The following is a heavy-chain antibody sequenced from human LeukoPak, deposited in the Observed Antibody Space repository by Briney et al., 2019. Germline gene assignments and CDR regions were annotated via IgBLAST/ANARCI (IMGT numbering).Heavy chain of an antibody. V-gene: IGHV3-7*01. CDR2: IKQDGSEK. CDR3: ARDLYYGSGSSRH. Sequence: PGGSLRLSCEASGFTFRTDWMSWVRQAPGKGLEWVANIKQDGSEKYYVDSVKGRFTISRDNAKNSLYLQMNSLSAEDTAVYYCARDLYYGSGSSRHWGQGTLVTVSS. D-gene: IGHD3-10*01. J-gene: IGHJ4*02. CDR1: GFTFRTDW.